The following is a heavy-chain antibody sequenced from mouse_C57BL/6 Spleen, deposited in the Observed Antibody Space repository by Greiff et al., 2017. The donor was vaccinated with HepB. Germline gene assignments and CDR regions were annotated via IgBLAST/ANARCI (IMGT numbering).Heavy chain of an antibody. J-gene: IGHJ3*01. CDR3: ATNDEFAY. Sequence: QVQLQQSGAELARPGASVNLSCKASGYTFTSYGISWVKQRTGQGLEWIGEIYPRSGNTYYNEKFKGKATLTADKSSSTAYMELRSLTSEDSAVYFCATNDEFAYWGQGTLVTVSA. D-gene: IGHD2-12*01. V-gene: IGHV1-81*01. CDR2: IYPRSGNT. CDR1: GYTFTSYG.